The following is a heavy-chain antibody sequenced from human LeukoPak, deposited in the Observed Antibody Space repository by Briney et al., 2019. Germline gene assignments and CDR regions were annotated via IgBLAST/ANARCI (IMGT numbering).Heavy chain of an antibody. V-gene: IGHV6-1*01. Sequence: SQTLSLTCAISGDSVSNNSAAWNWLRQSPSRGLEWLGRTYYRSKWYNDYAVSVKSRITINPDTSKNQFSLQLNSVTPEDTAVYYCARGLLSRTNPFYYYYYMDVWGKGTTVTISS. CDR1: GDSVSNNSAA. CDR3: ARGLLSRTNPFYYYYYMDV. CDR2: TYYRSKWYN. J-gene: IGHJ6*03. D-gene: IGHD2-21*02.